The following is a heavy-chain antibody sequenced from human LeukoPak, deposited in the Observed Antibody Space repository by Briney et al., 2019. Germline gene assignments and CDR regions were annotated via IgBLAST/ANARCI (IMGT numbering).Heavy chain of an antibody. Sequence: SGGSLRLSCTASGFIVSYSYMSWVRQAPGKGLEWVSLIYSGGSTFYSDSVKGRFTISTDNAKNSLYLQMNSLRAEDTAVYYCARRGYCTNGVCYSLDYWGQGTLVTVSS. CDR1: GFIVSYSY. CDR3: ARRGYCTNGVCYSLDY. CDR2: IYSGGST. V-gene: IGHV3-66*04. J-gene: IGHJ4*02. D-gene: IGHD2-8*01.